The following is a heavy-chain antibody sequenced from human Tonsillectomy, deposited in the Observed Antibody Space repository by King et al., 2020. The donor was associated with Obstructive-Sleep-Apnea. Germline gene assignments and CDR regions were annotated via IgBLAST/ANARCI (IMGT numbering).Heavy chain of an antibody. D-gene: IGHD3-10*01. CDR1: GFTFSTYA. CDR3: ARDLKDYYGSGSY. J-gene: IGHJ4*02. V-gene: IGHV3-30*04. CDR2: ISFEGIKK. Sequence: VQLVESGGGVVQPGRSLRLSCAASGFTFSTYAMHWVRQAPGKGLEWVAIISFEGIKKYSADSLKGRFTISRNNSKNTVYLEMNSLRAEDTAVYYCARDLKDYYGSGSYWGQGTLVTVSS.